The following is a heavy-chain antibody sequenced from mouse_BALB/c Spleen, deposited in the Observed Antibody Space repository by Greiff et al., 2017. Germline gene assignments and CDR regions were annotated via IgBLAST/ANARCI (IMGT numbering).Heavy chain of an antibody. CDR3: ARAPSTVVATDAMDY. CDR1: GFSLTSYG. J-gene: IGHJ4*01. D-gene: IGHD1-1*01. V-gene: IGHV2-9*02. Sequence: VKVVESGPGLVAPSQSLSITCTVSGFSLTSYGVHWVRQPPGKGLEWLGVIWAGGSTNYNSALMSRLSISKDNSKSQVFLKMNSLQTDDTAMYYCARAPSTVVATDAMDYWGQGTSVTVSS. CDR2: IWAGGST.